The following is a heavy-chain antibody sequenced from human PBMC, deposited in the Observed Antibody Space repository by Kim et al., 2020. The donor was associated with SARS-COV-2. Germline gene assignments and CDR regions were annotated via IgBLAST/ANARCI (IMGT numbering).Heavy chain of an antibody. CDR2: ISGGGGST. J-gene: IGHJ4*02. CDR3: AKELRMTTETNGGDFFDY. CDR1: GFTFTNYA. Sequence: GGSLRLSCVASGFTFTNYAMNWVRQAPGKGLEWVSGISGGGGSTYYADSVKGRFTISRDNSKNMLYLQMNSLRAEDTAVYYCAKELRMTTETNGGDFFDYWGQGTLVTVSS. D-gene: IGHD4-17*01. V-gene: IGHV3-23*01.